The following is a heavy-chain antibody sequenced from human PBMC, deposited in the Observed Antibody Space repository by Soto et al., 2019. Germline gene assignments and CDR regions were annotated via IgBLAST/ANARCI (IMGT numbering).Heavy chain of an antibody. V-gene: IGHV1-18*04. D-gene: IGHD2-2*01. Sequence: GASVKVSCKASGYTFTSYGISWVRQAPGQGLEWMGWISAYNGNTNYAQKLQGRVTMTTDTSTSTAYMELRSLRSDDTAVYYCARESIVVVPAAYYYYYGMDVWGQGTTVTVSS. CDR3: ARESIVVVPAAYYYYYGMDV. J-gene: IGHJ6*02. CDR1: GYTFTSYG. CDR2: ISAYNGNT.